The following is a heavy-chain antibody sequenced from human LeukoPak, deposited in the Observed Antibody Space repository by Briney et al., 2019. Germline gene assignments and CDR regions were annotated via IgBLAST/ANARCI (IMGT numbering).Heavy chain of an antibody. J-gene: IGHJ4*02. CDR1: GFTFSNYP. CDR2: ISYDASNT. V-gene: IGHV3-30*04. D-gene: IGHD2-2*01. CDR3: ARNPQHDY. Sequence: PGGSLRLSCAASGFTFSNYPMNWVGQAPGKGLEWVAVISYDASNTDYADSVKGRFTISRDNSKNTLYLQMNSLRLDDTAVYYCARNPQHDYWGQGTLVIVSS.